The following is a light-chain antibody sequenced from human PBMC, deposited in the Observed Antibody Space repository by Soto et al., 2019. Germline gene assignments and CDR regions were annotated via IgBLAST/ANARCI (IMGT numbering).Light chain of an antibody. J-gene: IGLJ2*01. CDR3: SSYTSSSTPVV. V-gene: IGLV2-14*01. CDR1: SGDVGGYNY. Sequence: QSVLTQPASVSGSPGQSITISCTGSSGDVGGYNYVSWYQQHPGKAPKLMIYEVINRPSGVSHRFSGSKSGNTASLTISGLQAEDEADYYCSSYTSSSTPVVFGGGTKLTVL. CDR2: EVI.